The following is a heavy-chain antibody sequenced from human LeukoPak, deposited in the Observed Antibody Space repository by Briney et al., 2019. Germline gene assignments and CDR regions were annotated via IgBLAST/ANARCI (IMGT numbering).Heavy chain of an antibody. J-gene: IGHJ6*02. D-gene: IGHD3-3*01. CDR1: GGSFSGYY. Sequence: SETLSLTCAVYGGSFSGYYWSWIRQPPGKGLEWIGEISHSGSTNYNPSLKSRVTISVDTSKNQFSLKLSSVTAADTAVYYCARGRLGREWQGGNYYYYYGMDVWGQGTTVTVSS. V-gene: IGHV4-34*01. CDR2: ISHSGST. CDR3: ARGRLGREWQGGNYYYYYGMDV.